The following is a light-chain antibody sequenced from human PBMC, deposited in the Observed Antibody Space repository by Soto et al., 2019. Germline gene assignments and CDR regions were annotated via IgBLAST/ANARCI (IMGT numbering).Light chain of an antibody. V-gene: IGKV3-15*01. CDR1: QSVSSN. J-gene: IGKJ1*01. CDR3: QKYNSAPPT. CDR2: GAS. Sequence: EIVMTQSPATLSVSPGERATLSCRASQSVSSNLAWYQQKPGQAPRLLIYGASTRATGIPARFSGSGSGTEFTLTISSLQPEDLATYYCQKYNSAPPTFGQGTKVDIK.